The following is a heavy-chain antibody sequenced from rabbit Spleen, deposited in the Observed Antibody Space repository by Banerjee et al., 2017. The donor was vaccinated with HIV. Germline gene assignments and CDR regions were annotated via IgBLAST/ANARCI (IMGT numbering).Heavy chain of an antibody. D-gene: IGHD8-1*01. CDR3: ARDTGSSFSTYGMDL. CDR1: GFSFSSSYY. J-gene: IGHJ6*01. V-gene: IGHV1S45*01. CDR2: IYGGSSGST. Sequence: QEQLVESGGDLVKPGASLTLTCTASGFSFSSSYYMCWVRQAPGKGLECIACIYGGSSGSTYYASWAKGRFTISKTSSTTVTLQVTSLTAADTATYFCARDTGSSFSTYGMDLRGPGTLVTVS.